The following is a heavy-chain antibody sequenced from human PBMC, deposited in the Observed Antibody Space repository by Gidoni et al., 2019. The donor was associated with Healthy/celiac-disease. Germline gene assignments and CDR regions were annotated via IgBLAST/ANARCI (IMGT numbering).Heavy chain of an antibody. CDR2: IYYCGST. CDR3: ARLEVGATTSYYYYGMDV. V-gene: IGHV4-59*01. J-gene: IGHJ6*02. Sequence: QVQLQESGPGLVKPSETLSLTCHVSGGSISSYYWSWIRQPPGKGLEWIGYIYYCGSTNYNPSLKSRVTISVDTSKNQFSLKLSSVTAADTAVYYCARLEVGATTSYYYYGMDVWGQGTTVTVSS. D-gene: IGHD1-26*01. CDR1: GGSISSYY.